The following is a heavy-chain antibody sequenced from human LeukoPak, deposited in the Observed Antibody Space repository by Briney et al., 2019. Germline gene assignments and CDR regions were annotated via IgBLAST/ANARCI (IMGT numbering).Heavy chain of an antibody. J-gene: IGHJ4*02. D-gene: IGHD3-10*01. CDR3: ARRPLTYYYGSGGWILDY. CDR1: GGSIRSPTYY. V-gene: IGHV4-39*07. Sequence: PSETLSLTCTVSGGSIRSPTYYWGWIRQPPGKGLEWIGSIYYSGNTYYNPSLKSRVTISVDTSKNQFSLKLSSVTAADTAVYYCARRPLTYYYGSGGWILDYWGQGTLVTVSS. CDR2: IYYSGNT.